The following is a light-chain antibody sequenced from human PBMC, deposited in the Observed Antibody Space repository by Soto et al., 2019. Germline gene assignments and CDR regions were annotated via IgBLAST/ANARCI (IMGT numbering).Light chain of an antibody. CDR2: EVI. CDR1: SSDVGDFNY. CDR3: GAYTSNSAHV. Sequence: QSALTQPASVSGSPGQSITISCTATSSDVGDFNYISWYQQYPGKTPKLIIYEVINRPSGISDRFSGSASGNTASLTISRLQAEDVADYYCGAYTSNSAHVFGTGTKLTVL. V-gene: IGLV2-14*01. J-gene: IGLJ1*01.